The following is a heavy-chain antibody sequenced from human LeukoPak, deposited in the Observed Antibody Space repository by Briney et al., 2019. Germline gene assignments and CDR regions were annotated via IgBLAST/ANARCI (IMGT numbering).Heavy chain of an antibody. D-gene: IGHD4-17*01. Sequence: GGSLRLSCAASGFTFSIYNMNWVRQAPGKGLEWVSSISSSSYIYYADSVKGRFTISRDNAKNSLYLQMNSLRAEDTAVYYCARLTTTVTTPFNYWGQGTLVTVSS. V-gene: IGHV3-21*01. J-gene: IGHJ4*02. CDR2: ISSSSYI. CDR3: ARLTTTVTTPFNY. CDR1: GFTFSIYN.